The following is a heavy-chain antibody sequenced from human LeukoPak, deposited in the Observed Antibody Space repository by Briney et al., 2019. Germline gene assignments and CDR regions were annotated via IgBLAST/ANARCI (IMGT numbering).Heavy chain of an antibody. CDR2: INTNTGNP. CDR3: AREDILTGYYHYFDY. V-gene: IGHV7-4-1*02. J-gene: IGHJ4*02. Sequence: ASVKVSCTASGYTFTSYAMNWVRQAPGQGLEWMGWINTNTGNPTYAQGFTGRFVFSLDTSVSTAYLQISSLKAEDTAVYYCAREDILTGYYHYFDYWGQGTLVTVSS. CDR1: GYTFTSYA. D-gene: IGHD3-9*01.